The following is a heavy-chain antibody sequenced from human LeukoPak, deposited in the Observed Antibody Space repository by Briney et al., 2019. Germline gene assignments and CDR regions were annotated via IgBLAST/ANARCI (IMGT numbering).Heavy chain of an antibody. CDR1: GGSMSSYY. V-gene: IGHV4-4*07. J-gene: IGHJ5*02. CDR3: ATTSVGATRAWFDP. CDR2: IYTSGST. Sequence: SETLSLTCTVSGGSMSSYYWSWIRQPAGKGLEWIGRIYTSGSTNYNPSLKSRVTISVDTSKNQFSLNLSSVTAADTAVYYCATTSVGATRAWFDPWGQGTLVTVSS. D-gene: IGHD2-15*01.